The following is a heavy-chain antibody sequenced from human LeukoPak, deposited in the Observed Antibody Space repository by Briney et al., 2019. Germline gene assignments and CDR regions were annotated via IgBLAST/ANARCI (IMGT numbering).Heavy chain of an antibody. CDR1: GFTFSSYS. CDR3: ARDQVGGYYDSSGDNWFDP. V-gene: IGHV3-21*01. J-gene: IGHJ5*02. Sequence: GGSLRLSCAASGFTFSSYSMNWVRQAPGKGLEWVASISSSSSYIYYADSVKGRFTISRDNAKNSLYLQMNSLRAEDTAVYYCARDQVGGYYDSSGDNWFDPWGQGTLVTVSS. D-gene: IGHD3-22*01. CDR2: ISSSSSYI.